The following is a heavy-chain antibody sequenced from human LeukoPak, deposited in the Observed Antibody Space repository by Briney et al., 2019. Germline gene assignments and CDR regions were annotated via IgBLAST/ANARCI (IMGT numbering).Heavy chain of an antibody. Sequence: SETLSLTCAVYGGSFSGYYWSWIRQPPGKGLEWTGEINHSGSTNYNPSLKSRVTISVDTSKNQFSLKLSSVTAADTAVYYCARDVHDYDFWSGYYNHYFDYWGQGTLVTVSS. CDR1: GGSFSGYY. CDR3: ARDVHDYDFWSGYYNHYFDY. D-gene: IGHD3-3*01. J-gene: IGHJ4*02. V-gene: IGHV4-34*01. CDR2: INHSGST.